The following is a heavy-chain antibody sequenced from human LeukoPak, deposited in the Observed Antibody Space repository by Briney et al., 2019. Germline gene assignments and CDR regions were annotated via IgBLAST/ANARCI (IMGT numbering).Heavy chain of an antibody. CDR1: GFTFSSYS. CDR3: ARVWGLRLGDPIEY. D-gene: IGHD3-16*01. J-gene: IGHJ4*02. V-gene: IGHV3-48*01. Sequence: GGSLRLSCAASGFTFSSYSMNWVRQAPGKGLEWVSYISSSSSTIYYADSVKGRFTISRDNAKNSLYLQMNSLRAEDTAVYYCARVWGLRLGDPIEYWGQGTLVTVSS. CDR2: ISSSSSTI.